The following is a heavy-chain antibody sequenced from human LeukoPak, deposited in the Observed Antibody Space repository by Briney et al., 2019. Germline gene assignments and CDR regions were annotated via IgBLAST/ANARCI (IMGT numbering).Heavy chain of an antibody. CDR2: IKPDSGGT. Sequence: ASVKVSCKASGYTYTGYGISWVRQAPGQGLEWMGWIKPDSGGTNYAQKFQGRVTMTRDTSISTAYMDLSKLRSDDTAVYYCARAGVWDYSDSSGYHNAAFDIWGQGTMVTVSS. CDR3: ARAGVWDYSDSSGYHNAAFDI. V-gene: IGHV1-2*02. J-gene: IGHJ3*02. D-gene: IGHD3-22*01. CDR1: GYTYTGYG.